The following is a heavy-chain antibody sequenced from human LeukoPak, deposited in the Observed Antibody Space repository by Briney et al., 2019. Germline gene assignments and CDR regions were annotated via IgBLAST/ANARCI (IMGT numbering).Heavy chain of an antibody. V-gene: IGHV3-30-3*01. CDR1: GFSFSKYA. J-gene: IGHJ4*02. CDR3: ARMKVIKGASLDY. Sequence: GGPLRLSCAASGFSFSKYAMHWVRQAPGKGLEWVAVISFDETKKYYADSVKGRFTISRDNSNNTLFLQMNSLKTEDTAEYFCARMKVIKGASLDYWGQGSLVTVSS. CDR2: ISFDETKK. D-gene: IGHD2/OR15-2a*01.